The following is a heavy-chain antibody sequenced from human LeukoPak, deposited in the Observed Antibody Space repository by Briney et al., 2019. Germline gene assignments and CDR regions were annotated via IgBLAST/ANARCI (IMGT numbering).Heavy chain of an antibody. J-gene: IGHJ4*02. CDR1: GYAFTDNY. CDR2: INPRSGGT. D-gene: IGHD2-2*01. Sequence: ASVKVSCTASGYAFTDNYMHWVRQAPGQGLEWMGWINPRSGGTNYGEKFRGRVTMTRDTSITTAYMELSSLSFDDTAVYYCARGSGTSWFDYWGQGTLVTVSS. CDR3: ARGSGTSWFDY. V-gene: IGHV1-2*02.